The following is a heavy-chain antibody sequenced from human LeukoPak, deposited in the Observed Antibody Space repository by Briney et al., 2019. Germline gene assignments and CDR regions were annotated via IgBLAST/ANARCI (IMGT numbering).Heavy chain of an antibody. CDR2: IIPIFGTA. CDR3: ARDLVGYDFWSAPGY. Sequence: SVKVSCKVSGYTLTELSMHWVRQAPGQGLEWMGGIIPIFGTANYAQKFQGRVTITTDESTSTAYMELSSLRSEDTAVYYCARDLVGYDFWSAPGYWGQGTLVTVSS. V-gene: IGHV1-69*05. CDR1: GYTLTELS. D-gene: IGHD3-3*01. J-gene: IGHJ4*02.